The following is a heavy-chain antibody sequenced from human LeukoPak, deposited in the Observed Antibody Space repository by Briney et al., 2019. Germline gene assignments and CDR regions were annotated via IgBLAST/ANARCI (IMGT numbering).Heavy chain of an antibody. CDR3: ARGQLVGTYYFDY. CDR1: GYTFTNYY. V-gene: IGHV1-46*01. J-gene: IGHJ4*02. Sequence: ASVKVSCKASGYTFTNYYMHWVRQAPGQGLEWMGILSPSGGSTSYAQKFQGRVTMTRDTSTSTVYMELSSLRSDDTAVYYCARGQLVGTYYFDYWGQGTLVTVSS. D-gene: IGHD6-6*01. CDR2: LSPSGGST.